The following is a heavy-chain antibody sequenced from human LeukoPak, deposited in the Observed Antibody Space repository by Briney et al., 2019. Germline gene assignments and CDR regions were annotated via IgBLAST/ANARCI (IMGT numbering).Heavy chain of an antibody. CDR3: ARKSATGQLDY. CDR1: GGSINNNY. Sequence: SETLSLTCTVSGGSINNNYWSWIRQPAGKGLEWIGRIHVSAGNTYNPSLKSRVTMSIDKSKNQITLKLSSVTAADTAVYYCARKSATGQLDYWGQGTLVTVSS. CDR2: IHVSAGN. D-gene: IGHD7-27*01. J-gene: IGHJ4*02. V-gene: IGHV4-4*07.